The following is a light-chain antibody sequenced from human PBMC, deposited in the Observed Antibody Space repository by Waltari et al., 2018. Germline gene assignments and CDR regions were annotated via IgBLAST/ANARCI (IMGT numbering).Light chain of an antibody. V-gene: IGLV1-51*02. CDR2: EYN. CDR3: GTWDSSLSGAV. CDR1: SSNIGNNY. J-gene: IGLJ7*01. Sequence: QSVLTQPPSVSAAPGQRVTISCSGGSSNIGNNYVSWYRQFPGTTPKLLIYEYNERPSGVPGRFSGSKSGTSATLDITGLQAGDEADYYCGTWDSSLSGAVFGGGTHLTVL.